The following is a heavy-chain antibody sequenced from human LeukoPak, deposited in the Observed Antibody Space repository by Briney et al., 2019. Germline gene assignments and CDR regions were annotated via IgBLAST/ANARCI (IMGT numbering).Heavy chain of an antibody. Sequence: SETLSLTCTVSGGPITYGSYYWTWIRQPAGKGLEWIGRIYTSGSTYYNPSLKSRVTISVDTSQNQFSLKLSSVTAADTAVYYCARVGSCSGGVCYAFDIWGQGTMVIVSS. V-gene: IGHV4-61*02. CDR2: IYTSGST. D-gene: IGHD2-15*01. CDR3: ARVGSCSGGVCYAFDI. CDR1: GGPITYGSYY. J-gene: IGHJ3*02.